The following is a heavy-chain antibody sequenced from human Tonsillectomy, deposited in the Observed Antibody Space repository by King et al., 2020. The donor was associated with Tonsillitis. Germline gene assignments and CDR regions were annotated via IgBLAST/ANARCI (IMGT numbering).Heavy chain of an antibody. D-gene: IGHD4-23*01. J-gene: IGHJ3*02. CDR2: ISSISSYI. CDR1: GFTFSSYS. V-gene: IGHV3-21*01. Sequence: VQLVESGGGLVKPGGSLRLSCAASGFTFSSYSMNWVRQAPGKGLEWVSSISSISSYIYYADSVKGRFTSPRDNAKNSLYLQMNSLRAEDTAVYYCALWPYGGILHDAFDIWGQGTMVTVSS. CDR3: ALWPYGGILHDAFDI.